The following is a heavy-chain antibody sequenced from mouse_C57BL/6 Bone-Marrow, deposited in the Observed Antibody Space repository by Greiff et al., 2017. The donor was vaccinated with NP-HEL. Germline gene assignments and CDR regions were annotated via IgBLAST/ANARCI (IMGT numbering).Heavy chain of an antibody. D-gene: IGHD2-4*01. CDR2: ISYDGSN. Sequence: VQLKESGPGLVKPSQSLSLTCSVTGYSITSGYYWNWIRQFPGNKLEWMGYISYDGSNNYNPSLKNRISITRETSKNQFFLKLNSVTTEDTATYYCARIYYDYDGFAYWGQGTLVTVSA. V-gene: IGHV3-6*01. CDR3: ARIYYDYDGFAY. CDR1: GYSITSGYY. J-gene: IGHJ3*01.